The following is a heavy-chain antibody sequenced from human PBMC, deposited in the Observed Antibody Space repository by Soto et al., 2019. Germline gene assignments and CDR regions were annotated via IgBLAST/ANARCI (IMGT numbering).Heavy chain of an antibody. V-gene: IGHV1-46*03. CDR3: CSLAYGQWY. CDR2: INPRSGGT. CDR1: GYTFTSHH. D-gene: IGHD3-10*01. Sequence: QVQLVQSGAEVKKPGASVKVSCKASGYTFTSHHMHWVRQVPGERLDWMGMINPRSGGTNSPQKLQGRVTMTRDTSPSTVYMELSSLRSEDTAVYYCCSLAYGQWYWGQGTLVTVSS. J-gene: IGHJ4*02.